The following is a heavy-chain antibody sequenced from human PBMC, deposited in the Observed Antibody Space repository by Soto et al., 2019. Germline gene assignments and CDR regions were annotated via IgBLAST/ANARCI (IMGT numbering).Heavy chain of an antibody. J-gene: IGHJ4*02. CDR3: AKRLIAAAGGFDY. Sequence: PGGSLRLSCAASGFTLSSYAMHWVRQAPGKGLEWVAVISYDGSNKYYADSVKGRFTISRDNSKNTLYLQMNSLRAEDTAVYYCAKRLIAAAGGFDYWGQGTLVTVSS. CDR1: GFTLSSYA. D-gene: IGHD6-13*01. V-gene: IGHV3-30-3*02. CDR2: ISYDGSNK.